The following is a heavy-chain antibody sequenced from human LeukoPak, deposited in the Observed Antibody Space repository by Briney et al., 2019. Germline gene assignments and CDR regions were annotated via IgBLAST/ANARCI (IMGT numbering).Heavy chain of an antibody. CDR2: IYSCGST. V-gene: IGHV3-66*03. J-gene: IGHJ6*03. Sequence: GGSLRLSCAASGFTVSSNYMSWVRQAPGKGLEWVSVIYSCGSTYYADSVKGRFTISRDNSKNTLYLQMNSLRAEDTAVYYCARVWSPYSSTSCYPSDYYYYYMDVWGKGTTVTVSS. D-gene: IGHD2-2*01. CDR3: ARVWSPYSSTSCYPSDYYYYYMDV. CDR1: GFTVSSNY.